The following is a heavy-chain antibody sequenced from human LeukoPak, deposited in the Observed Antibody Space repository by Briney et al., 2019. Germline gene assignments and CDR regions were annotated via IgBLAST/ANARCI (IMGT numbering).Heavy chain of an antibody. CDR3: ARGWFGELYSTNNWFDP. CDR2: INHSGST. D-gene: IGHD3-10*01. Sequence: SETLSLTCAVYGGSFSGYYWSWIRQPPGKGLEWIGEINHSGSTNYNPSLKSRVTISVDTSKNQFSLQLNSVTPEDTAVYYCARGWFGELYSTNNWFDPWGQGTLVTVSS. J-gene: IGHJ5*02. V-gene: IGHV4-34*01. CDR1: GGSFSGYY.